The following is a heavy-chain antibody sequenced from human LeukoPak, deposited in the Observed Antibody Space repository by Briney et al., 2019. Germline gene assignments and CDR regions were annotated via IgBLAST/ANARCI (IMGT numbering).Heavy chain of an antibody. V-gene: IGHV4-4*07. CDR1: GGSISSYY. D-gene: IGHD3-22*01. CDR2: IYTSGST. Sequence: SETLSLTCTVSGGSISSYYWSWIRQPAGKGLEWIGRIYTSGSTNYNPSLKSRVTMSVDTSKNQFSLKLSSVTAADTAVYYCARGKGSYYDSSGYYYYYYGMDVWGQGTTVTVSS. J-gene: IGHJ6*02. CDR3: ARGKGSYYDSSGYYYYYYGMDV.